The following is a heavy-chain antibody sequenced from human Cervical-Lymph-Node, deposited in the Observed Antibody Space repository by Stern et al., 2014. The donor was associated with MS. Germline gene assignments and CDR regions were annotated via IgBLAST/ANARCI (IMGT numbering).Heavy chain of an antibody. V-gene: IGHV5-51*01. CDR1: GYTFSNSW. CDR3: ARGSAGAGAFFDY. Sequence: EVQLLESGAEVKKPGESLKISCKGSGYTFSNSWISWVRQMPGRGLEWMGIIYPGDSDTRYSPSFQGQITISADKSISTAYLQWNSLKASDTAIFYCARGSAGAGAFFDYWGQGTLVTVSS. J-gene: IGHJ4*02. CDR2: IYPGDSDT. D-gene: IGHD2-8*02.